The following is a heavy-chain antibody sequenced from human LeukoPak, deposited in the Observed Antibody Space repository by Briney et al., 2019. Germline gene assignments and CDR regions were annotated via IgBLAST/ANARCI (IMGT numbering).Heavy chain of an antibody. V-gene: IGHV3-23*01. D-gene: IGHD3-22*01. J-gene: IGHJ4*02. CDR2: ISGSGGST. CDR1: GFTFSSYP. CDR3: AKEVGRSYYGSSGYSDY. Sequence: GGSLRLSCAASGFTFSSYPMSWVRQAPGKGLEWVSAISGSGGSTYYADSVKGRFTISRDNSKNTLYLQMNSLRAEDTAVNYSAKEVGRSYYGSSGYSDYWGQGTLVTVSS.